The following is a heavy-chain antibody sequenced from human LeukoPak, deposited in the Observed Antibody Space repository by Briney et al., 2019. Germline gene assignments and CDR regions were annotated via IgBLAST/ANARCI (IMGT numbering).Heavy chain of an antibody. Sequence: SETLSLTCTVSGGSISSYYWSWIRQPPGKGLGWIGYIYYSGSTNYNPSLKSRVTIPVDTSKNQFSLKLSSVTAADTAVYYCARDPDSSSSSYFDYWGQGTLVTVSS. J-gene: IGHJ4*02. CDR1: GGSISSYY. CDR3: ARDPDSSSSSYFDY. CDR2: IYYSGST. V-gene: IGHV4-59*01. D-gene: IGHD6-6*01.